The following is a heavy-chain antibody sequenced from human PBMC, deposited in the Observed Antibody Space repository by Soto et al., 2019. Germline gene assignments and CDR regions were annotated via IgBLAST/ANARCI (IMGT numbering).Heavy chain of an antibody. CDR1: GFTVSSNY. CDR3: ARDIAVAGTVGAFDI. D-gene: IGHD6-19*01. J-gene: IGHJ3*02. CDR2: IYSGGST. V-gene: IGHV3-66*01. Sequence: EVQLVESGGGLVQPGGSLRLSCAASGFTVSSNYMSWVRQAPGKGLEWVSVIYSGGSTYYADSVKGRFTISRDNSKNTLYLQMNSLRAEDTAVYYCARDIAVAGTVGAFDIWVQGTMVTVSS.